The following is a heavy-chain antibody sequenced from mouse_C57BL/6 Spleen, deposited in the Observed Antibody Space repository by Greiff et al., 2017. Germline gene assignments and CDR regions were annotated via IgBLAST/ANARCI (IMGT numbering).Heavy chain of an antibody. J-gene: IGHJ2*01. CDR3: AREGDYTYFDY. CDR1: GFTFSDYY. D-gene: IGHD2-12*01. Sequence: EVKLVESEGGLVQPGSSMKLSCTASGFTFSDYYLAWVRQVPEKGLDWVANITYDGSSTYYLDSLKCRFIISRDNAKTILYLQMSSLKSEDTATYYCAREGDYTYFDYWCQGTTLTVSS. V-gene: IGHV5-16*01. CDR2: ITYDGSST.